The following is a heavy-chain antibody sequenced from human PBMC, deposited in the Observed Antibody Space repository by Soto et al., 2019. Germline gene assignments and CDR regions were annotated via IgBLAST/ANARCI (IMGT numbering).Heavy chain of an antibody. V-gene: IGHV3-21*01. D-gene: IGHD3-3*01. CDR2: ISSRSSYI. CDR1: GFTFSSYS. Sequence: EVQLVESGGGLVKPGGSLRLSCAASGFTFSSYSMNWVRQAPGKGLEWVSSISSRSSYIYYADSVKGRFTISRDNAKNSLYLQMNSLRAEDTAVYYCARDINFWSGPANWGQGTLVTVSS. J-gene: IGHJ4*02. CDR3: ARDINFWSGPAN.